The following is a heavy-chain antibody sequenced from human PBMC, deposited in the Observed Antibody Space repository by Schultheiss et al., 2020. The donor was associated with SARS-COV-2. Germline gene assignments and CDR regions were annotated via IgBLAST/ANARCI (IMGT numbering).Heavy chain of an antibody. J-gene: IGHJ4*02. V-gene: IGHV3-73*01. CDR2: IRSKANSYAT. D-gene: IGHD3-22*01. CDR3: TRWFARDTDDY. CDR1: GFTFSGSA. Sequence: GGSLRLSCAASGFTFSGSAMHWVRQASGKGLEWVGRIRSKANSYATAYAASVKGRFTISRDDSKNTAYLQMNSLKTEDTAVYYCTRWFARDTDDYWGQGTLVTVSS.